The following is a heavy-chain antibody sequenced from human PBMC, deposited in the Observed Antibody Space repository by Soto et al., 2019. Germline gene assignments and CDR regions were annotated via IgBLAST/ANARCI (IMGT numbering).Heavy chain of an antibody. CDR3: ARDVDTAMVGDYYYYGMDV. CDR2: IIPIFGNA. J-gene: IGHJ6*02. D-gene: IGHD5-18*01. V-gene: IGHV1-69*13. Sequence: ASVKVSCKASGYTFTSYAIHWVRQAPGQRLEWMGGIIPIFGNANYAQKFQGRVTITADESTSTAYMELSSLRSEDTAVYYCARDVDTAMVGDYYYYGMDVWGQGTTVTVSS. CDR1: GYTFTSYA.